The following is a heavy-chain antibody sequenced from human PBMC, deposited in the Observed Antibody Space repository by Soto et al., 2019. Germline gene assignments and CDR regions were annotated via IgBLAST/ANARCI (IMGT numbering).Heavy chain of an antibody. V-gene: IGHV3-23*01. CDR3: ARDGPYYYASRMDV. J-gene: IGHJ6*02. CDR1: GFTFSSYA. CDR2: ISGSGGST. D-gene: IGHD3-10*01. Sequence: GGSLRLSCAASGFTFSSYAMSWVRQAPGKGLEWVSTISGSGGSTYYANSVKGRFTISRHDSTNTLFLQMNSLTPEDTAVYYCARDGPYYYASRMDVWGQGTTVTVSS.